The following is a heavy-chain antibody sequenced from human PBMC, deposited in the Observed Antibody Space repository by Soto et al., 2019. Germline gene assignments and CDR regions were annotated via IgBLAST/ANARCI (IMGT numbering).Heavy chain of an antibody. J-gene: IGHJ6*03. Sequence: GASVKVSCKASGXTFTSYAMHWVRQAPGQRLKWMGWINAGNGNTKYSQKFQGRVTITRDTSASTAYMELGSLRSEDTAVYYCARVGPEYDFWSGYYREYYMDVWGKGTTVTVSS. V-gene: IGHV1-3*01. D-gene: IGHD3-3*01. CDR1: GXTFTSYA. CDR2: INAGNGNT. CDR3: ARVGPEYDFWSGYYREYYMDV.